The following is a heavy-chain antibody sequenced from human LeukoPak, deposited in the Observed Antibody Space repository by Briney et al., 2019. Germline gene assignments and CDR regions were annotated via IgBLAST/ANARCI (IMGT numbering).Heavy chain of an antibody. CDR3: TRDGVKTPGTGSFDY. J-gene: IGHJ4*02. V-gene: IGHV4-59*01. Sequence: TSETLSLTCTVSGGSISSYYWSWIRQPPGKGLEWIGYIYYTGSTNHNPSLRNRVTISVDTSKNQFSLKLSSVTAADTAVYYCTRDGVKTPGTGSFDYWGQGTLVTVSS. CDR2: IYYTGST. D-gene: IGHD3-10*01. CDR1: GGSISSYY.